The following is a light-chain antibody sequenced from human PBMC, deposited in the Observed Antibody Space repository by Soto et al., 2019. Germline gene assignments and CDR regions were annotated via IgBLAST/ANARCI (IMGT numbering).Light chain of an antibody. CDR2: VAS. Sequence: EIVMTQSPATLSVFPGERATLSCRASQSVSSNLDWYQQKPGQAPRLLIYVASTRATGIPARFSGSGSGTEITLTISSLQSEDFAIYYCQHYNNWPPWTVGQGTKVEIK. V-gene: IGKV3-15*01. J-gene: IGKJ1*01. CDR3: QHYNNWPPWT. CDR1: QSVSSN.